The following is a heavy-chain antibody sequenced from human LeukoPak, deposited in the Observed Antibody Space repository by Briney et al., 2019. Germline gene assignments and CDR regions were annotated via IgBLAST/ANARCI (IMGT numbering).Heavy chain of an antibody. V-gene: IGHV3-9*01. CDR2: ISWNSGSI. CDR1: GFTFDDYA. J-gene: IGHJ4*02. CDR3: AKVPLNRRDYGDYYVYFDY. Sequence: PGGSLRLSCAASGFTFDDYAMHWVRQAPGKGLEWVSGISWNSGSIGYADSVKGRFTISRDNAKNSLYLQMNSLRAEDTALYYCAKVPLNRRDYGDYYVYFDYWGQGTLVTVSS. D-gene: IGHD4-17*01.